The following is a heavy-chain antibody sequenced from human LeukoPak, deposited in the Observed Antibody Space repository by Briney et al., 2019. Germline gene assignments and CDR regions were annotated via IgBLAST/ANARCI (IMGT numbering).Heavy chain of an antibody. CDR1: GFTFSRFW. V-gene: IGHV3-7*04. CDR2: IKQDGSEK. D-gene: IGHD5-24*01. CDR3: ARLRATRSFDY. J-gene: IGHJ4*02. Sequence: TGGSLRLSCAASGFTFSRFWMNWVRQAPGKGLEWVANIKQDGSEKYYVDSVKGRFTISRDNAKNSLYLQMNSLRAEDTAVYYCARLRATRSFDYWGQGTLVTVSS.